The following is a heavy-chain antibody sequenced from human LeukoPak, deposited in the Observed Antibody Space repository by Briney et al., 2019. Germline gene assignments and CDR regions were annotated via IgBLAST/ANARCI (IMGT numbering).Heavy chain of an antibody. J-gene: IGHJ4*02. CDR1: GYTFNRNG. CDR3: ARGASYSSGWTFDY. D-gene: IGHD6-19*01. CDR2: INPNSGGT. Sequence: ASVKVSCKTSGYTFNRNGMSWVRQAPGQGPEWMGWINPNSGGTNYAQKFQGRVTMTRDTSISTAYMELSRLRSDDTAVYYCARGASYSSGWTFDYWGQGTLVTVSS. V-gene: IGHV1-2*02.